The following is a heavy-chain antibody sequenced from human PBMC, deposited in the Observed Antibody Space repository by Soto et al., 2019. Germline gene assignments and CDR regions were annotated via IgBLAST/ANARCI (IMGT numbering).Heavy chain of an antibody. J-gene: IGHJ4*02. CDR3: GRLARGAAGGTF. D-gene: IGHD6-13*01. CDR2: IKQDGSEK. V-gene: IGHV3-7*03. CDR1: GFTFSSYY. Sequence: GGSLRLSCVASGFTFSSYYMIWARQVPGRGLEWLAKIKQDGSEKSYVDSVRGRFTISRNNAKESVYLQMDSLRADDTAVYFCGRLARGAAGGTFWGQGTLVTVSS.